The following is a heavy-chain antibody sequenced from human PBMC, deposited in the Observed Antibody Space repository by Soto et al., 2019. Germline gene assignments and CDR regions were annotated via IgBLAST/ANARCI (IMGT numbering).Heavy chain of an antibody. J-gene: IGHJ6*02. D-gene: IGHD6-13*01. CDR1: GGTFSNYA. Sequence: SVKVSCKASGGTFSNYAITWVRQAPGQGLEWLGRIIPSYGSANYAQKFQGRVTITTDESATTAYMELSSLRSEDTAVYYCAREAAAAGTSDYYYYGMDVWGQGTTVTVSS. CDR3: AREAAAAGTSDYYYYGMDV. CDR2: IIPSYGSA. V-gene: IGHV1-69*05.